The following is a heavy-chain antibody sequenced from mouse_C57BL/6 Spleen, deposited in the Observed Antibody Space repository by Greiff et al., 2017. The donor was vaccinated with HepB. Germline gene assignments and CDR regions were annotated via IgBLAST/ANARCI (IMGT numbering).Heavy chain of an antibody. J-gene: IGHJ3*01. CDR3: ARDGYYWFAY. Sequence: VQLQQSGAELARPGASVKMSCKASGYTFTSYTMHWVKQRPGQGLEWIGYINPSSGYTKYNQKFKDKATLTADKSSSTAYMQLSSLTSEESAVYYCARDGYYWFAYWGQGTLVTVSA. CDR1: GYTFTSYT. V-gene: IGHV1-4*01. D-gene: IGHD2-3*01. CDR2: INPSSGYT.